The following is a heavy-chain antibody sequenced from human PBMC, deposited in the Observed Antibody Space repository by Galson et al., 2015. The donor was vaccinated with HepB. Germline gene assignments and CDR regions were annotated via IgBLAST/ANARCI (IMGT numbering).Heavy chain of an antibody. Sequence: QSGAEVTKPGESLRISCKGSGYSFTSYWISWVRQMPGKGLEWMGRIDPSDSYTNYSPSFQGHVTISADKSISTAYLQWSSLKASDTAMYYCARKGAWHCSSTSCYKDYWGQGTLVTVSS. J-gene: IGHJ4*02. CDR3: ARKGAWHCSSTSCYKDY. CDR1: GYSFTSYW. D-gene: IGHD2-2*02. V-gene: IGHV5-10-1*01. CDR2: IDPSDSYT.